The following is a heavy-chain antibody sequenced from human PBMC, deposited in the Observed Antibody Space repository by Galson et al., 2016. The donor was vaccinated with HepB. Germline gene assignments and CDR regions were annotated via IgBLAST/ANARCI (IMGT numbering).Heavy chain of an antibody. CDR1: GFTFSSYG. CDR2: IWYDGSNK. CDR3: AREFKIAAPGVLDY. J-gene: IGHJ4*02. V-gene: IGHV3-33*01. D-gene: IGHD6-13*01. Sequence: SLRLSCAASGFTFSSYGMHWVRQAPGKGLEWVAVIWYDGSNKYYGDSVKGRFTISRDNSKNRLYLQMNSLRAEDTAVYYCAREFKIAAPGVLDYWGQGTLVTVSS.